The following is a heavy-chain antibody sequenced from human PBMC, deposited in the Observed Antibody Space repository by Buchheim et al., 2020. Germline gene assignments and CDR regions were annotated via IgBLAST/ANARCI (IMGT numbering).Heavy chain of an antibody. V-gene: IGHV4-59*01. Sequence: QVQLQESGPGLVKPSETLSLTCTVSGGSISSYYWSWIRQPPGKGLEWIGYIYYSGSTNYNPSLKSRVTISVDTSKNQFSLKLSSVTAADTAVYYCARDRLGGAARFGGSPIFDYWGQGTL. CDR2: IYYSGST. CDR3: ARDRLGGAARFGGSPIFDY. J-gene: IGHJ4*02. CDR1: GGSISSYY. D-gene: IGHD6-6*01.